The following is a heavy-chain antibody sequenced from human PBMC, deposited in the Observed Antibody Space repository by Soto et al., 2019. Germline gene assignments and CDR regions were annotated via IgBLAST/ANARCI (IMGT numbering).Heavy chain of an antibody. CDR1: GFTFSNYA. CDR2: MSGNGGSI. V-gene: IGHV3-23*01. J-gene: IGHJ4*02. D-gene: IGHD2-21*02. Sequence: HGGSLRLSCAVSGFTFSNYAMTWVRQAPGNGLEWVSLMSGNGGSIVYADSVKGRFTISRDNSKNTLYLQMSSLRLDDTAVYYCVKDPVSGGSGGAWLDYWGQGTLVTVSS. CDR3: VKDPVSGGSGGAWLDY.